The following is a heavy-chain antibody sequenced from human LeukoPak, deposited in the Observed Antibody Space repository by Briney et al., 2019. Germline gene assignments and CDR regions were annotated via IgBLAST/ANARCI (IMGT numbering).Heavy chain of an antibody. CDR1: GFTFSDPY. J-gene: IGHJ3*02. D-gene: IGHD3-16*01. CDR3: VRVRGGGAFDI. V-gene: IGHV3-72*01. CDR2: TRNRVRGYTT. Sequence: GGSLRLSCVASGFTFSDPYMDWVRQAPGKGLEWVGRTRNRVRGYTTDYAASVKGRFTISRDDSENSLYLEMNSLKIEDTAVYYCVRVRGGGAFDIWGQGTMVTVSS.